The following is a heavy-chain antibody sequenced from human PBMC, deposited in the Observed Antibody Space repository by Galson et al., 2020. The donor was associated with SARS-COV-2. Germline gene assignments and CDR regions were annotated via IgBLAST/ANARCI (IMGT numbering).Heavy chain of an antibody. J-gene: IGHJ3*02. CDR2: ISHSGGT. Sequence: SETLSLTCAVSGTSISSGSYSWNWIRQPPGKGLEWIGYISHSGGTYYNPSLKSRATISGDRSKNQFSLRLSSVTAADTAVYYCARLHYGEYAPEACDIWGPGTRVTVAS. CDR3: ARLHYGEYAPEACDI. D-gene: IGHD4-17*01. V-gene: IGHV4-30-2*01. CDR1: GTSISSGSYS.